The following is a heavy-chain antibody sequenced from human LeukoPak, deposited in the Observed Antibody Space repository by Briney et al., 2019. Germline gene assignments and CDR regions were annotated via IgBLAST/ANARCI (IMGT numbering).Heavy chain of an antibody. Sequence: SETLSLTCAVYGGSFSGYYWSWIRQPPGKGLEWIGEINHSGSTNYNPSLKSRVTISVDTSKNQFSPKLSSVTAADTAVYYCARGGTIFGVVKSSAWFDPWGQGTLVTVSS. J-gene: IGHJ5*02. V-gene: IGHV4-34*01. CDR1: GGSFSGYY. CDR3: ARGGTIFGVVKSSAWFDP. CDR2: INHSGST. D-gene: IGHD3-3*01.